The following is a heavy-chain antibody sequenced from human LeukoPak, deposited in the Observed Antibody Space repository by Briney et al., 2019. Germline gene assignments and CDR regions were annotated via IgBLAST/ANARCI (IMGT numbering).Heavy chain of an antibody. J-gene: IGHJ3*02. CDR1: GFKFSDSY. CDR3: VREVNFYDDSAMEGGFDI. V-gene: IGHV3-11*04. Sequence: KAGGSLRLSCVASGFKFSDSYMNWIRQAPGKGLEWISYITSGGTTMYYADSVKGRFTVSRDNAKNSLHLQMNSLRAEDTAVYYCVREVNFYDDSAMEGGFDIWGHGTVVTVSS. D-gene: IGHD3-16*01. CDR2: ITSGGTTM.